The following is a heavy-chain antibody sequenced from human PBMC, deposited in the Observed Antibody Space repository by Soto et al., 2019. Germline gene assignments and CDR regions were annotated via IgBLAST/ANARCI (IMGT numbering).Heavy chain of an antibody. V-gene: IGHV4-59*01. CDR3: ASMIGDPVLSFDS. J-gene: IGHJ5*01. Sequence: QVQLQESGPGLVKPSETLSLTCTVSGGSISSYYWSWIRQPPGKGLEWIGFIFYSGSTSYNPSLNGRPXISMDTSEYQFSLKLNSVTAADTAVYYCASMIGDPVLSFDSWGQGTLVAVSS. D-gene: IGHD3-10*02. CDR1: GGSISSYY. CDR2: IFYSGST.